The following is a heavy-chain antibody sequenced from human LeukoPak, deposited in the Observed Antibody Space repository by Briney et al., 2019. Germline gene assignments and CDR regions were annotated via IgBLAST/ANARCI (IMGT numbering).Heavy chain of an antibody. CDR3: ANLWGYSYGHHYFDY. V-gene: IGHV3-23*01. Sequence: GGSLRLSCAASEFTFSSYAMSLLRQAPGKGLEWVSAISGSGGSTYYADSVKGRFTISRDNSKNTLYLQMNSLRAEDTAVYYCANLWGYSYGHHYFDYWGQGTLVTVSS. J-gene: IGHJ4*02. CDR2: ISGSGGST. CDR1: EFTFSSYA. D-gene: IGHD5-18*01.